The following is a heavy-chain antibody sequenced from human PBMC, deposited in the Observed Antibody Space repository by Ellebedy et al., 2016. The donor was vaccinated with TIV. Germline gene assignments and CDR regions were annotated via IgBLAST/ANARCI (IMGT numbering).Heavy chain of an antibody. CDR1: GFTFSSYT. Sequence: GGSLRLXXAGSGFTFSSYTMSWVRQAPGKGLEWVSATSGGGGTTYYADSVKGRFTISRDNSKNTVYLQMNSLRAEDTAVYYCARNRPETPLGYWGQGTLVTVSS. CDR2: TSGGGGTT. D-gene: IGHD1-14*01. V-gene: IGHV3-23*01. J-gene: IGHJ4*02. CDR3: ARNRPETPLGY.